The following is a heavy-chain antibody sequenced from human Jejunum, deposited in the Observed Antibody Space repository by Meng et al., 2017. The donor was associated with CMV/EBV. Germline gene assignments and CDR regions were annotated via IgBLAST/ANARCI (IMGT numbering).Heavy chain of an antibody. Sequence: QVQLVQSGAEVKKPGASVTVSCRASGYTFTTFAIHWVSQAPGQRLEWMGWINIGNGGTYYSKKCQGRLTVTRDTSASTAYMELSSLRSEDTSVYYCAREYAGSQIYYDEYFQLWGQGTLVTVSS. CDR1: GYTFTTFA. CDR2: INIGNGGT. CDR3: AREYAGSQIYYDEYFQL. J-gene: IGHJ1*01. V-gene: IGHV1-3*04. D-gene: IGHD3-10*01.